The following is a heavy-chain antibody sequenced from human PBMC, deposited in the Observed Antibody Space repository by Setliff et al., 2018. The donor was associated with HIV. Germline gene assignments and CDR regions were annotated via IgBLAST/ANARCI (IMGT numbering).Heavy chain of an antibody. V-gene: IGHV4-59*08. J-gene: IGHJ3*01. CDR3: ARWGEPTIQAFDV. CDR2: AHHSGVT. D-gene: IGHD1-1*01. Sequence: LRLSCAGSGFTFSSYSMKWVRQAPGKGLEWIGFAHHSGVTSYNPSLHSRVIIAVDTSRNQFSLRVNSITAADTALYYCARWGEPTIQAFDVWGLGTMVTVSS. CDR1: GFTFSSYS.